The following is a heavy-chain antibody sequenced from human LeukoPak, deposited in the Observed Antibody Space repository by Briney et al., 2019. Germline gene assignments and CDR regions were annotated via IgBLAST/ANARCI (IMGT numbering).Heavy chain of an antibody. CDR1: GGSISTSGSY. CDR2: IYYSGST. Sequence: SETLSLTCTVSGGSISTSGSYWGWVRQPPGKGLEWIGIIYYSGSTYYSPSLKSRVTISVDTSKNQFSLKLTSVTAADTAVYYCARHTGYYNLGSYSIDHWGQGTLVTVSS. CDR3: ARHTGYYNLGSYSIDH. D-gene: IGHD3-10*01. J-gene: IGHJ4*02. V-gene: IGHV4-39*01.